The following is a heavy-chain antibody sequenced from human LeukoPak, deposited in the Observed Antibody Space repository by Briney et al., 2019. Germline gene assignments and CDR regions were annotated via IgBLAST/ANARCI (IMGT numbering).Heavy chain of an antibody. J-gene: IGHJ4*02. CDR1: GYTFTSYD. D-gene: IGHD4-17*01. CDR3: ASGTTVTSKIDY. Sequence: ASVKVSCKASGYTFTSYDFNWLRQATGQGPEWMGWMNPNSGATGYAQKFQGRVTMTRSASINTAYMELSNLRSEDTAVYYCASGTTVTSKIDYWGQGTLVTVSS. CDR2: MNPNSGAT. V-gene: IGHV1-8*01.